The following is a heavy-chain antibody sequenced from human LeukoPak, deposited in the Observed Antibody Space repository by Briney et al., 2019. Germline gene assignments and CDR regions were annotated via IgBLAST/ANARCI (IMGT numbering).Heavy chain of an antibody. CDR3: ATSFVGLGYCSGGSCYPHDAFDI. CDR2: MNPNSGNT. D-gene: IGHD2-15*01. V-gene: IGHV1-8*03. J-gene: IGHJ3*02. Sequence: ASVKISSKASGYTFTSYGLNWVRQATGQKLEWMGWMNPNSGNTRYAQKFQGRVTITRNTSISTAYMELSSLRAEDTAVYYCATSFVGLGYCSGGSCYPHDAFDIWGQGTMVTVSS. CDR1: GYTFTSYG.